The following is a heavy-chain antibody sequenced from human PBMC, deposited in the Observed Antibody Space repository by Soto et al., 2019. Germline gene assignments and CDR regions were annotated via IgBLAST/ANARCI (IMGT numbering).Heavy chain of an antibody. Sequence: PSETLSLTCTVSGGSISSGDYDWSWIRQPPGKGLEWIGYIYHSGSTYYNPSLKSRVTISVDRSKNQFSLKLSSVTAADTAVYNCARTRATETRSDYFDYWGQGTLVTVSS. CDR3: ARTRATETRSDYFDY. CDR2: IYHSGST. J-gene: IGHJ4*02. CDR1: GGSISSGDYD. D-gene: IGHD1-7*01. V-gene: IGHV4-30-2*01.